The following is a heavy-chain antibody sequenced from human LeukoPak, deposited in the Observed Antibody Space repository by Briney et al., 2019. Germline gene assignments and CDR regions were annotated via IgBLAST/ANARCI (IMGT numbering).Heavy chain of an antibody. CDR2: IHYSGST. V-gene: IGHV4-59*02. CDR3: ARDDSDYDDAFLI. CDR1: GGSVAPYY. Sequence: SETLSLTCSVSGGSVAPYYRNWIRQSPGKGLEWIGYIHYSGSTKYNPSLESRVTISVDTSRNQFSLKLNSVTAADTAVYYCARDDSDYDDAFLIWGQGTMVSVSS. D-gene: IGHD5-12*01. J-gene: IGHJ3*02.